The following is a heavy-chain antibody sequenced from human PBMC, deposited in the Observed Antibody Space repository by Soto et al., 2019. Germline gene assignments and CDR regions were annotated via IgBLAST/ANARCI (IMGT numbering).Heavy chain of an antibody. J-gene: IGHJ6*02. D-gene: IGHD1-1*01. CDR3: AIGSTHYNMDV. CDR2: ISGYNANT. CDR1: GYTFTNNG. V-gene: IGHV1-18*04. Sequence: QVQLVQSGGEVMKPGASVKVSCKTSGYTFTNNGINWVRQAPGQGLEWMGWISGYNANTKYAQKFQGRVTLTTDTLTSTAFMELRSLRSDDTAVFYCAIGSTHYNMDVWGQGNTVTVSS.